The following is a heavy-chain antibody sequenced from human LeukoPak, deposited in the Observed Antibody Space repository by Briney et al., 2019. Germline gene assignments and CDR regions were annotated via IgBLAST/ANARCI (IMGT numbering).Heavy chain of an antibody. D-gene: IGHD6-13*01. V-gene: IGHV5-51*01. CDR2: IYPGDSDT. CDR3: ARHQYPGYSSSWYVDY. J-gene: IGHJ4*02. Sequence: VESLKISCKGSGYSFTSYWIGWVRQMPGKGLEWMGIIYPGDSDTRYSPSFQGQVTISADKSISTAYLQWSSLKASDTAMYYCARHQYPGYSSSWYVDYWGQGTLVTVSS. CDR1: GYSFTSYW.